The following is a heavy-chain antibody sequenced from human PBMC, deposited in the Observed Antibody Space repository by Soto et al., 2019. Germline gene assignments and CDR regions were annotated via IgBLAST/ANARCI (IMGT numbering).Heavy chain of an antibody. CDR1: GGSISSYY. Sequence: ASETLSLTCTVSGGSISSYYWSWIRQPPGKGLEWIGFIYYSGSTNYNPSLKSRVTISVDTSKNQFSLKLSSVSAADTAVYYCARHKSSRYDYWGQGTQVTVSS. J-gene: IGHJ4*02. V-gene: IGHV4-59*08. CDR2: IYYSGST. CDR3: ARHKSSRYDY. D-gene: IGHD6-13*01.